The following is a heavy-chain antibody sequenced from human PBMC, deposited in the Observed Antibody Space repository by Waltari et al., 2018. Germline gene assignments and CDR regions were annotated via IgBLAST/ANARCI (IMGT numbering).Heavy chain of an antibody. D-gene: IGHD6-13*01. Sequence: QVQLVQSGAEVKKPGSSVKVSCKASGGTFSSYTISWVRQAPGQGLEWMGRIIPSLGIANYAQKFQGRVTITADKSTSTAYMELSSLRSEDTAVYYCARAIAAAGYYYYYGMDVWGQGTTVTVSS. J-gene: IGHJ6*02. CDR1: GGTFSSYT. CDR2: IIPSLGIA. V-gene: IGHV1-69*02. CDR3: ARAIAAAGYYYYYGMDV.